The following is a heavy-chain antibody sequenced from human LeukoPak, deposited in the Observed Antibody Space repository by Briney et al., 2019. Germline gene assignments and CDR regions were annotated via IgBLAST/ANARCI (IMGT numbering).Heavy chain of an antibody. J-gene: IGHJ5*02. CDR2: IYYSGST. CDR1: GGSISSYY. Sequence: PSETLSLTCTVSGGSISSYYWSWIRQPPGKGLEWIGYIYYSGSTNYNPSLKSRVTISVDTSKNQFSLKLSSVTAADTAVYYYARLSSSSTRNWFDPWGQGTLVTVSS. D-gene: IGHD6-6*01. V-gene: IGHV4-59*01. CDR3: ARLSSSSTRNWFDP.